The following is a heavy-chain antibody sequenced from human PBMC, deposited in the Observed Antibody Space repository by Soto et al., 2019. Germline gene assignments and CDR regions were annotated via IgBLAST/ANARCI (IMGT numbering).Heavy chain of an antibody. CDR3: ARAFGRFQQQPHGFDP. J-gene: IGHJ5*02. CDR1: GGPINSLDYY. D-gene: IGHD6-13*01. CDR2: IYHTGST. Sequence: SETLSLTCNFSGGPINSLDYYWSWIRQSPGKGLEWVGDIYHTGSTKYNPSLKSRVTISADTSKNHFSLKVSSVTAADTAVYFCARAFGRFQQQPHGFDPWGQGNMVTVSS. V-gene: IGHV4-30-4*01.